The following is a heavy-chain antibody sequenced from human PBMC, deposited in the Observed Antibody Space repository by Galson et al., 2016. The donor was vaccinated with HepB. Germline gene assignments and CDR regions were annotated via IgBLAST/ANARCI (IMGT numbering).Heavy chain of an antibody. J-gene: IGHJ5*02. CDR3: ARHPRGSSSYSTRFDT. V-gene: IGHV5-10-1*01. Sequence: QSGAEVKQPGESLRISCKGSGYSFGTYWISWVRQTPGKGLEWMGRNDPSDSYANYRPSLRGHVTMSADKSINTAYLQWSSLKASDTGIYYCARHPRGSSSYSTRFDTWGQGTLVTVSS. CDR1: GYSFGTYW. D-gene: IGHD1-26*01. CDR2: NDPSDSYA.